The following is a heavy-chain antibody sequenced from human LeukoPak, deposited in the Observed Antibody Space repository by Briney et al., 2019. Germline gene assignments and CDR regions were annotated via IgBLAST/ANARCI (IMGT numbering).Heavy chain of an antibody. Sequence: SETLSLTCTVSGGSISSYYWSWIRQPAGKGLEWIGRIYTSGSTNYNPSLKSRVTISVDTSKNQFSLKLSSVTAADTAVYYCASCRPDYYDSSGYSDYWGQGTLVTVSS. CDR1: GGSISSYY. CDR3: ASCRPDYYDSSGYSDY. D-gene: IGHD3-22*01. V-gene: IGHV4-4*07. CDR2: IYTSGST. J-gene: IGHJ4*02.